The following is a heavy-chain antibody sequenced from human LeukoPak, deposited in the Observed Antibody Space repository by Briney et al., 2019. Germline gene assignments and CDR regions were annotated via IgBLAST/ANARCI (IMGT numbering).Heavy chain of an antibody. D-gene: IGHD5-18*01. Sequence: PSETLSLTYTVSGGSVSSGSYYWSWIRQPPGKGLEWIGYIYYSGSTNYNPSLKSRVTISVDTSKNQFSLKLSSVTAADTAVYYCAGRSTAMVLFDYWGQGTLDTVSS. V-gene: IGHV4-61*01. CDR1: GGSVSSGSYY. CDR3: AGRSTAMVLFDY. CDR2: IYYSGST. J-gene: IGHJ4*02.